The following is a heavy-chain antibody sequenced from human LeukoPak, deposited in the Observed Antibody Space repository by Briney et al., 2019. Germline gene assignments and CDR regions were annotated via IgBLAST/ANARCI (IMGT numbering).Heavy chain of an antibody. Sequence: ASVKVSCKASGYTLTSYYMHWVRQAPGQGLEWMGIINPSGGSTSYAQKFRGRVTMTRDTSTSTVYMELSSLRSEDTAVYYCASHVEAALSGYFQHWGQGTLVTVSS. V-gene: IGHV1-46*01. D-gene: IGHD6-13*01. CDR2: INPSGGST. CDR3: ASHVEAALSGYFQH. CDR1: GYTLTSYY. J-gene: IGHJ1*01.